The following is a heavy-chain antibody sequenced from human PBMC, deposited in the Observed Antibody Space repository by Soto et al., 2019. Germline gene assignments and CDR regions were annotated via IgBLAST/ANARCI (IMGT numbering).Heavy chain of an antibody. CDR2: IKEDGSEI. J-gene: IGHJ4*02. CDR3: ARAGYGIPFDY. CDR1: GFTFSHYW. D-gene: IGHD4-17*01. Sequence: PGGSLRLSCAASGFTFSHYWMNWVRQAPGKWLEWLANIKEDGSEIYYVASVKGRFTISRDNTKNSLYLQMNSLRAEDTALYYCARAGYGIPFDYWGQGXLVTVYS. V-gene: IGHV3-7*03.